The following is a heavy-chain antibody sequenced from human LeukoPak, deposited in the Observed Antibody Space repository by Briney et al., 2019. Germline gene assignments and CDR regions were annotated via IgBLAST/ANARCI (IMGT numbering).Heavy chain of an antibody. Sequence: RASVKVSCKASGGTFSSYAISWVRQAPGQGLEWMGRIIPILGIANYAQKFQGRVTITADKSTSTAYMELSSLRSEDTAVYYCATWSTVTTRWFDPWGQGTLVTVSS. CDR1: GGTFSSYA. CDR2: IIPILGIA. J-gene: IGHJ5*02. V-gene: IGHV1-69*04. D-gene: IGHD4-17*01. CDR3: ATWSTVTTRWFDP.